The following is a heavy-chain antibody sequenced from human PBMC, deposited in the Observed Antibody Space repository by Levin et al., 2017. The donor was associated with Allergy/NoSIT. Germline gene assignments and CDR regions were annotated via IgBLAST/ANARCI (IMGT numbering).Heavy chain of an antibody. J-gene: IGHJ4*02. Sequence: GESLKISCAASGFTFSSYAMHWVRQAPGKGLEWVAVISYDGSNKYYADSVKGRFTISRDNSKNTLYLQMNSLRAEDTAVYYCAREAHYYGSGSYFDYWGQGTLVTVSS. CDR2: ISYDGSNK. V-gene: IGHV3-30-3*01. CDR1: GFTFSSYA. D-gene: IGHD3-10*01. CDR3: AREAHYYGSGSYFDY.